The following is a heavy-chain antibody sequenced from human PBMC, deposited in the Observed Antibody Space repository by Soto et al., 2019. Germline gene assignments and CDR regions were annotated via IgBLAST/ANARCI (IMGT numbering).Heavy chain of an antibody. J-gene: IGHJ4*02. CDR2: IYYNGET. V-gene: IGHV4-39*01. CDR3: ARHGSY. CDR1: GVSIRASSYY. Sequence: MQLQESGPGLVKPSETLSLTCTVSGVSIRASSYYWGWIRQPPGKGLEWIGTIYYNGETFYHPSLKSRITMSIHTSKNQFSLNMTSVTAADTAVYYCARHGSYWGQGTLVTVSS.